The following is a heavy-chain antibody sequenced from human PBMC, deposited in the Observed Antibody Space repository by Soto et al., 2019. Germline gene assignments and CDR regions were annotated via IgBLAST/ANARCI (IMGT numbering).Heavy chain of an antibody. CDR1: GFPFSSYL. V-gene: IGHV3-7*04. Sequence: GGSLILSCAAAGFPFSSYLMSWVRPAPGKGLEWVGNIRQDGSEKNYVDSVKGRFTISRDNAKNSLYLQMNSLRAEDTAVYYCAREIVVARGASYFDYWGPGTLVTVSS. J-gene: IGHJ4*02. CDR3: AREIVVARGASYFDY. CDR2: IRQDGSEK. D-gene: IGHD2-2*01.